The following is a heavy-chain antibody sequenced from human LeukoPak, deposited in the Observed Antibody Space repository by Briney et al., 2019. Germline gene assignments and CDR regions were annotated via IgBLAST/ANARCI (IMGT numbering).Heavy chain of an antibody. Sequence: SETLSLTCTVSGGSISSGSYYWSWIRQPAGKGLEWIGRIYTSGSTNYNPSLKSRVTISVDTSKNQFSLKLSSVTAADTAVYYCAREGCGGDCAYHDAFDIWGQGTMVTVSS. CDR2: IYTSGST. CDR3: AREGCGGDCAYHDAFDI. D-gene: IGHD2-21*01. V-gene: IGHV4-61*02. J-gene: IGHJ3*02. CDR1: GGSISSGSYY.